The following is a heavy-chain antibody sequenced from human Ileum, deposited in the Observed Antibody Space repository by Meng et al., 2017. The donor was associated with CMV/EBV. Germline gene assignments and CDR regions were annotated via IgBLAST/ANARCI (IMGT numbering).Heavy chain of an antibody. CDR2: IYDVGMT. Sequence: GESLKISCVVSGLNVYTNYMTWVRQAPGKGLEWVSVIYDVGMTLDADSVKGRFTSSRDNAKNSLYLQMNSLRSEDTAVYYCARDPGMDHWGQGTLVTVSS. CDR3: ARDPGMDH. J-gene: IGHJ4*02. CDR1: GLNVYTNY. V-gene: IGHV3-53*01. D-gene: IGHD1-14*01.